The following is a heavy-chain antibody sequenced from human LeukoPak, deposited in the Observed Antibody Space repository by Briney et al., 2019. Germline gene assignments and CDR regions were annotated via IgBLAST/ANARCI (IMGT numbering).Heavy chain of an antibody. V-gene: IGHV3-9*01. CDR3: ARATHNWNDAERLDY. Sequence: PGGSLRLSCAASGFTFDDYAMHWVRQAPGKGLEWVSGISWSSNSIGYADSVKGRFTISRDNAKNSLFLQMNSLRAEDTAVYYCARATHNWNDAERLDYWGQGTLVTVSS. CDR1: GFTFDDYA. CDR2: ISWSSNSI. D-gene: IGHD1-1*01. J-gene: IGHJ4*02.